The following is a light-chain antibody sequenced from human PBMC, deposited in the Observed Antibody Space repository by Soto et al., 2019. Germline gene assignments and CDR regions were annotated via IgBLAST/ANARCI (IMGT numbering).Light chain of an antibody. J-gene: IGKJ5*01. Sequence: IQMTQSPSSLSASVGDRVTISCRSSQRITNYLNWYQQKPGKAPKLLIFAASSLQGGVPSRFSGSGSGTDFTLTISSLQPEDFATYYCQQSYSTPITFGQGTRLEIK. CDR3: QQSYSTPIT. CDR1: QRITNY. V-gene: IGKV1-39*01. CDR2: AAS.